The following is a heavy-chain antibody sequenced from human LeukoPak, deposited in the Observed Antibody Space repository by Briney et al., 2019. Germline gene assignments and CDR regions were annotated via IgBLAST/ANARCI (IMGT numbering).Heavy chain of an antibody. J-gene: IGHJ4*02. Sequence: GGSLRLSCAASGFTFSSYGMHWVRQAPGKGLEWVAVISYDGSNKYYADSVKGRFTISRDNSKNTLYLQMSSLRAEDTAVYYCAKDEGGSGSYYIGYWGQGTLVTVSS. CDR1: GFTFSSYG. V-gene: IGHV3-30*18. D-gene: IGHD3-10*01. CDR3: AKDEGGSGSYYIGY. CDR2: ISYDGSNK.